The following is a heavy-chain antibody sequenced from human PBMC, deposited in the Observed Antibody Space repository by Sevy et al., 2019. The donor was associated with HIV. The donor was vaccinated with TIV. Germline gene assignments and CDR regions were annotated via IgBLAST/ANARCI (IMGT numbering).Heavy chain of an antibody. J-gene: IGHJ6*02. CDR3: ARDRRITMVRGVISSIPYYYYGMDV. D-gene: IGHD3-10*01. CDR2: IIPIFGTA. Sequence: ASVKVSCKASGGTFSSYAISWVRQAPGQGLEWMGGIIPIFGTANYAQKFQGRVTITADESTSTAYMELSSLRSEGTAVYYCARDRRITMVRGVISSIPYYYYGMDVWGQGTTVTVSS. CDR1: GGTFSSYA. V-gene: IGHV1-69*13.